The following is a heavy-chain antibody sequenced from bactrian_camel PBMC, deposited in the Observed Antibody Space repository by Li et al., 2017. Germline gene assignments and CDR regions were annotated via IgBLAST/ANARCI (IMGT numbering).Heavy chain of an antibody. D-gene: IGHD6*01. Sequence: QVQLVESGGGSVQAGRSLRLSCSAPGYTFSTYCLAWFRQAPGKEHQGVAVIFNDDKRTTNYADFVKGRFTISKHNAKNTLYLQMDSMNPEDTAMYYCAATRGSICVPFKEVGYHHWGQGTQVTVS. CDR2: IFNDDKRTT. V-gene: IGHV3S6*01. J-gene: IGHJ4*01. CDR3: AATRGSICVPFKEVGYHH. CDR1: GYTFSTYC.